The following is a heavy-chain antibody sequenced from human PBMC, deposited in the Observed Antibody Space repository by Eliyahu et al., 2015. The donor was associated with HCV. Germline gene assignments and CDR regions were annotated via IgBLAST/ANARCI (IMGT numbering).Heavy chain of an antibody. CDR1: GFNFISFS. V-gene: IGHV3-23*01. CDR3: VKDRSGLGGGGWYSGESEN. CDR2: ISGSGGST. D-gene: IGHD2-21*02. J-gene: IGHJ4*02. Sequence: EVQLLESGGYXVQPGGSLTLSCXTSGFNFISFSMSWVRQPSGKRLEWVSGISGSGGSTYYADSVKGRFTIARDNSKNTLFLQMNTLTAEDTATYYCVKDRSGLGGGGWYSGESENWGQGTVVTVSS.